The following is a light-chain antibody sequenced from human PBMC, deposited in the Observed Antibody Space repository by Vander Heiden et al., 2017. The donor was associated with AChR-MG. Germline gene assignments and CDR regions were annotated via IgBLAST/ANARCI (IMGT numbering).Light chain of an antibody. CDR2: VNGDGSQ. J-gene: IGLJ3*02. CDR1: SGHSHYA. V-gene: IGLV4-69*01. Sequence: SSSPSLGASLRLTCTLSSGHSHYAIACPPLQPGKGPRYLMKVNGDGSQSKGDGIPHRFSGSSSGAERFLTISSLQSEDEGEYYWKYWGTGGKWVFGGGTKLTVL. CDR3: KYWGTGGKWV.